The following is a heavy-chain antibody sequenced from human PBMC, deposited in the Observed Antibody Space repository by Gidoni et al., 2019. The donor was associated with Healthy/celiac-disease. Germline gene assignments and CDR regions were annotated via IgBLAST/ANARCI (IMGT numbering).Heavy chain of an antibody. V-gene: IGHV1-69*01. CDR2: IIPIFGTA. Sequence: QVQLVQSGAEVKKPASPVKCSCKASGGTFSSFSLRLVRQSPGQGLEWMGGIIPIFGTANNAQRFQGRVTITADESTSTAYMELSSLRSEDTAVYYCAGDLGEWESKEAPQLGFWEHYYYYMDVWGKGTTVTVSS. D-gene: IGHD3-16*01. CDR1: GGTFSSFS. J-gene: IGHJ6*03. CDR3: AGDLGEWESKEAPQLGFWEHYYYYMDV.